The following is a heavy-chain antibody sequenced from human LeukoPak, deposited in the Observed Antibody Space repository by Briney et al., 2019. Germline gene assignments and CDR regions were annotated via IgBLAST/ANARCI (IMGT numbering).Heavy chain of an antibody. Sequence: SETLSLTCAVYGGSFSDYYWSWIRQPPGKGLEWIGEINHSGSTNYNPSLKSRVTISVDTSKNQFSLKLSSVTAADTAVYYCAIRPAWLRPFDYWGQGTLVTVSS. CDR2: INHSGST. CDR3: AIRPAWLRPFDY. CDR1: GGSFSDYY. V-gene: IGHV4-34*01. D-gene: IGHD5-12*01. J-gene: IGHJ4*02.